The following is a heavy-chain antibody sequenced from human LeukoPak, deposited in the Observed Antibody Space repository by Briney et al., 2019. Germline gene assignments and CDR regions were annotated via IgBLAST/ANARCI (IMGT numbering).Heavy chain of an antibody. J-gene: IGHJ3*02. Sequence: GASVKVSCKASGYTFTSYYMHWVRQAPGQGLEWMGIINPSGGSTSYAQKFQGRVTMTRDTSISTAYMELSRLRSDDTAVYYCARDRSSGYYYDAFDIWGQGTMVTVSS. CDR2: INPSGGST. D-gene: IGHD3-22*01. CDR1: GYTFTSYY. V-gene: IGHV1-46*01. CDR3: ARDRSSGYYYDAFDI.